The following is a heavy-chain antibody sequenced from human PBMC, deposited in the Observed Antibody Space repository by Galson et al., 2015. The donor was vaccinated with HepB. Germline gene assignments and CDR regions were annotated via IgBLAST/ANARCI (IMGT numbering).Heavy chain of an antibody. J-gene: IGHJ4*02. Sequence: SLRLSCAASGFTFNSYAMHWVRQAPGKGLQWVAVITYDGTNKFYARSVKGRFTISRDNSGNTLFLHMNSLRPEDTALYYYVKGGGYSAIRGRGGFDSWGQGALVTVSS. CDR1: GFTFNSYA. D-gene: IGHD5-12*01. CDR2: ITYDGTNK. CDR3: VKGGGYSAIRGRGGFDS. V-gene: IGHV3-30*04.